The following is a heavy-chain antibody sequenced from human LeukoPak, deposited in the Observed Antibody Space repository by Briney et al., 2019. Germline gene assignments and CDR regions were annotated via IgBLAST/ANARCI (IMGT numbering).Heavy chain of an antibody. D-gene: IGHD2-2*01. J-gene: IGHJ4*02. CDR1: GGSISGYY. Sequence: SETLSLTCTISGGSISGYYWSWIRQPASKGLEWIGRIYTSGSTNYNPSLKSRVTISVDTSKNQFSLKLSSVTAADTAVYYCARDGGYCSSTSCHPLYYFDYWGQGTLVTVSS. V-gene: IGHV4-4*07. CDR2: IYTSGST. CDR3: ARDGGYCSSTSCHPLYYFDY.